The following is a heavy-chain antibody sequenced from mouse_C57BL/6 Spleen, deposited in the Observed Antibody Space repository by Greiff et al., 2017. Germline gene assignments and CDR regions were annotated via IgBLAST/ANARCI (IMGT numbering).Heavy chain of an antibody. V-gene: IGHV5-9-1*02. CDR1: GFTFSSYA. CDR2: ISSGGDYI. D-gene: IGHD2-3*01. Sequence: EVNLVESGEGLVKPGGSLKLSCAASGFTFSSYAMSWVRQTPEQRLEWVAYISSGGDYIYYADTVKGRFTISRDNARNTLYLQMSSLKSEDTAMYYCTRDGYYPYYYAMDYWGQGTSVTVSS. CDR3: TRDGYYPYYYAMDY. J-gene: IGHJ4*01.